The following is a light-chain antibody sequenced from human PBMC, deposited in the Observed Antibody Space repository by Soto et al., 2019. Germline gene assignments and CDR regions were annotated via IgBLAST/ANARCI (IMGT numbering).Light chain of an antibody. CDR1: QSISSW. Sequence: DIQMTQSPSTLSASVGDRVTITCRASQSISSWLAWYQQKPGKAPKLLIYDASNLESGVPSRFSGSGSGTEFTLTISSLQPDDFATYHCQQYNSYPWTFGQGTKVEIK. CDR2: DAS. CDR3: QQYNSYPWT. J-gene: IGKJ1*01. V-gene: IGKV1-5*01.